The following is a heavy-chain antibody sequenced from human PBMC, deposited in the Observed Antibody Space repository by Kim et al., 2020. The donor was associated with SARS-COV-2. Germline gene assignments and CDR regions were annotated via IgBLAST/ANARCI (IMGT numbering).Heavy chain of an antibody. CDR3: ARRYIDHYYYYYGMDV. D-gene: IGHD2-2*02. V-gene: IGHV3-11*01. Sequence: SVKGRCTIAGDTAKNPLYLQMNSLRAEDTAVYYCARRYIDHYYYYYGMDVWGQGTTVTVSS. J-gene: IGHJ6*02.